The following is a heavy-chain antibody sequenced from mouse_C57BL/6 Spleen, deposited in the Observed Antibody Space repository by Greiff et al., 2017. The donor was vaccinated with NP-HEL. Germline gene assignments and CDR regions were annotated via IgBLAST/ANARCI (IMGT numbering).Heavy chain of an antibody. J-gene: IGHJ2*01. V-gene: IGHV2-5*01. CDR3: AKNFISGTGYFDY. D-gene: IGHD4-1*01. Sequence: VQLQQSGPGLVQPSQSLSITCTVSGFSLTSYGVHWVRQSPGKGLEWLGVIWRGGSTDYNAAFMSRLSITKDNSKSQVFFKMNSLQADDTAIYYCAKNFISGTGYFDYWGQGTTLTVSS. CDR2: IWRGGST. CDR1: GFSLTSYG.